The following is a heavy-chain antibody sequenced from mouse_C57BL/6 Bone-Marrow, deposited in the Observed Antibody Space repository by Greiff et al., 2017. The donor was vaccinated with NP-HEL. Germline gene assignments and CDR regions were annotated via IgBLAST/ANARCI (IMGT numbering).Heavy chain of an antibody. Sequence: VQLQQSGTELVKPGASVKLSCKASGYTFTSYWMHWVKQRPGQGLEWIGNINPSNGGTNYNEKFKSKATLTVDKSSSTAYMQLSSLTSEDSAVYYCARGSYDYDRYFDYWGQGTTLTVSS. D-gene: IGHD2-4*01. V-gene: IGHV1-53*01. CDR2: INPSNGGT. CDR3: ARGSYDYDRYFDY. J-gene: IGHJ2*01. CDR1: GYTFTSYW.